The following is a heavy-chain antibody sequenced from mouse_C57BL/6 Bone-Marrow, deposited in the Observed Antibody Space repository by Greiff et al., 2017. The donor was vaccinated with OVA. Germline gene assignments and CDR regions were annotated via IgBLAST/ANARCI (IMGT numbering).Heavy chain of an antibody. V-gene: IGHV1-50*01. J-gene: IGHJ2*01. D-gene: IGHD2-2*01. CDR2: IDPSDSYT. CDR1: GYTFTSYW. Sequence: QVQLKQPGAELVKPGASVKLSCKASGYTFTSYWMQWVKQRPGQGLEWIGEIDPSDSYTNYNQKFKGKATLTVDTSSSTAYMQLSSLPSEDSAVYYCARGYDVVDYWGQGTTLTVSS. CDR3: ARGYDVVDY.